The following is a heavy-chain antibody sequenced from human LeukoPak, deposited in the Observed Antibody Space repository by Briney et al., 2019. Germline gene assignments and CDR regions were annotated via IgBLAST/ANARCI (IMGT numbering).Heavy chain of an antibody. Sequence: SAKVSCKASGGTFSSYTISWVRQAPGQGLEWMGRIIPILGIANYAQKFQGRVTITADKSTSTAYMELSSLRSEDTAVYYCAREGSVVGATTGFDYWGQGTLVTVSS. V-gene: IGHV1-69*04. J-gene: IGHJ4*02. CDR1: GGTFSSYT. CDR2: IIPILGIA. CDR3: AREGSVVGATTGFDY. D-gene: IGHD1-26*01.